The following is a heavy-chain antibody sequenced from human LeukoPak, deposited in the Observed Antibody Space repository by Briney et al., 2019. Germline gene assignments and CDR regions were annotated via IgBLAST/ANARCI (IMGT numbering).Heavy chain of an antibody. CDR3: ARDRTPHTLWLDP. V-gene: IGHV3-11*01. CDR1: GFSFSDSY. J-gene: IGHJ5*02. Sequence: GGSLRLSCSASGFSFSDSYMSWFRLSPEKGLEWIAYITSSGTTTEYADSVKGRFTISRDDSKNTLYLQMNNLTAEDTAMYYCARDRTPHTLWLDPWGQGTLVIVSS. CDR2: ITSSGTTT.